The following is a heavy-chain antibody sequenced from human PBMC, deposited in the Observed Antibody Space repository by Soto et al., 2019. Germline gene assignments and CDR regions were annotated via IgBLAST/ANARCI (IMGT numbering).Heavy chain of an antibody. V-gene: IGHV3-23*01. CDR2: ISGSGDNT. CDR1: GFTFSTYA. Sequence: GGSLRLSCAASGFTFSTYAMSWVRQAPGKGLEWVSGISGSGDNTYYADSAKGRFTISRDNSKNTLCLQMSNLRAEDTAVYYCAKGGASDYYYIYYFGDWGQGSLVTVSS. J-gene: IGHJ4*02. CDR3: AKGGASDYYYIYYFGD. D-gene: IGHD3-22*01.